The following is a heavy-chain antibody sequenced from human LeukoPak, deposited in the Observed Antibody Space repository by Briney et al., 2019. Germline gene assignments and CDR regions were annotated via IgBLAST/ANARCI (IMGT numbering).Heavy chain of an antibody. D-gene: IGHD3-16*01. CDR1: GYTFTGYY. V-gene: IGHV1-2*02. CDR2: INPNSGGT. Sequence: ASVKVSCKASGYTFTGYYMHWVRQAPGQGLEWMGWINPNSGGTNYAQKFQGRVTMTRDTSIGTAYMELSSLRSEDTAVYYCARGYYDYVWGSYDYWGQGTLVTVSS. CDR3: ARGYYDYVWGSYDY. J-gene: IGHJ4*02.